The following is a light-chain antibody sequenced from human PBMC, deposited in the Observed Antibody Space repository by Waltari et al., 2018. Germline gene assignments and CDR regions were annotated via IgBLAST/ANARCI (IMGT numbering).Light chain of an antibody. V-gene: IGKV3-11*01. J-gene: IGKJ4*01. CDR2: DTS. Sequence: DIVLTQSPATLSLSPGERATLSCRASQSVNWYLAWYQQRPGQAPRLLIYDTSNRATGIPARFSGRWSETDVTLTISYLEPEDSAVYYCQQRRNWPLTFGGGTKVEIK. CDR3: QQRRNWPLT. CDR1: QSVNWY.